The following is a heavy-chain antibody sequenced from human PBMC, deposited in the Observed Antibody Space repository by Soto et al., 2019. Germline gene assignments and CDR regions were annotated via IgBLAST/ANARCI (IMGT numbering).Heavy chain of an antibody. CDR1: GFTFSSYA. CDR2: ISGSGGST. V-gene: IGHV3-23*01. Sequence: GGSLRLSCAASGFTFSSYAMSWVRQAPGKGLEWVSAISGSGGSTYYADSVKGRFTISRDNSKNTLYLQMNSLRAEDTAVYYCAKAVGGNGRYYYYGMDVWGQGTTVTVSS. CDR3: AKAVGGNGRYYYYGMDV. D-gene: IGHD6-19*01. J-gene: IGHJ6*02.